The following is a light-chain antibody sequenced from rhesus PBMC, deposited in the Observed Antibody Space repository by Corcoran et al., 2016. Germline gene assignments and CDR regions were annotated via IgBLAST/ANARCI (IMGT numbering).Light chain of an antibody. Sequence: QSALTQPPSVSKSLGQSVTISCPGTSSDIGGYNGVSWYQQHSGTAPRLLIYDVNKRPSGVSARFSGSKSGSTASLTISGLQADDEADYYCSSYAGSKNFYIFGAGTRLTAL. CDR1: SSDIGGYNG. V-gene: IGLV2-38*01. J-gene: IGLJ1*01. CDR2: DVN. CDR3: SSYAGSKNFYI.